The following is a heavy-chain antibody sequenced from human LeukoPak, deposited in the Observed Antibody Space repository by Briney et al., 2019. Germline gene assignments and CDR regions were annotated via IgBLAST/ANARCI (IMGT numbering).Heavy chain of an antibody. CDR1: GFTFSTYA. CDR2: ISCDGTNK. CDR3: ARDSGRVYRGTYYYFDY. D-gene: IGHD1-26*01. J-gene: IGHJ4*02. Sequence: GGSLRLSWAASGFTFSTYAIHWVRQAPGKGLEWVAIISCDGTNKFYADSVQGRFTISRDNSKNTLFLQMNSLRADDTALYYCARDSGRVYRGTYYYFDYWGQGTLVTVSS. V-gene: IGHV3-30-3*01.